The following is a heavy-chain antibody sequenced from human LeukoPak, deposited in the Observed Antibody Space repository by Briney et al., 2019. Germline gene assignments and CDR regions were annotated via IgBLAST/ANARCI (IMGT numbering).Heavy chain of an antibody. Sequence: PGRSLRLSCAASGFTFDDYATHWVRQAPGKGLEWVSGISWNSGSIGYADSLKGRFTISRDNAKNSLYLQMNSLRAEDTALYYCAKGNRGGVDYWGQGTLVTVSS. CDR3: AKGNRGGVDY. V-gene: IGHV3-9*01. J-gene: IGHJ4*02. D-gene: IGHD2-15*01. CDR2: ISWNSGSI. CDR1: GFTFDDYA.